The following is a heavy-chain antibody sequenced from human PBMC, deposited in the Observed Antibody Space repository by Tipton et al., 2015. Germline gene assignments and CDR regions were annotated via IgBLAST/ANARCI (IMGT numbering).Heavy chain of an antibody. CDR2: ISHSGNT. CDR1: GDSVSSSSHY. V-gene: IGHV4-39*07. D-gene: IGHD3-9*01. J-gene: IGHJ4*02. CDR3: ACQDYDSLTRDYQTVDY. Sequence: TLSLTCSVSGDSVSSSSHYWGWIRQPPGKGLEWIGSISHSGNTYYNPSLKSRVTMSRDTSKNQFSLKLTSVTAADTAVYYCACQDYDSLTRDYQTVDYWGQGTLVTVSS.